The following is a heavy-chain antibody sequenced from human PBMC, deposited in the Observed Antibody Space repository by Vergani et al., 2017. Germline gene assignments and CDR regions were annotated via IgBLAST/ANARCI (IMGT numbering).Heavy chain of an antibody. CDR3: VRGGRGDHGDFWFRLGP. Sequence: VQLVESGGGLVQPGGSLRLSCVVSGFALNRHAMYWVRQAPGKGLEWVAVISNDGGNKYYADSVKGRFTIYKDNTVDMLSLQMNSLRPDDTAVYYCVRGGRGDHGDFWFRLGPWGQGTRVIVSS. CDR1: GFALNRHA. V-gene: IGHV3-30-3*01. D-gene: IGHD3-3*01. J-gene: IGHJ5*02. CDR2: ISNDGGNK.